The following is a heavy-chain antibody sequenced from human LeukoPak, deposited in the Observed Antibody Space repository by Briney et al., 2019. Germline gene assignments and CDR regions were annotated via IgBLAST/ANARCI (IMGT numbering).Heavy chain of an antibody. CDR1: GFTFSSYT. J-gene: IGHJ4*02. V-gene: IGHV3-23*01. D-gene: IGHD4-11*01. CDR3: AKSLQHENYFFDY. Sequence: HPGGSLRLSCGASGFTFSSYTVSWVRQAPGKGLEWVAVIGGSGDRTYYADSVKGRFAISRDNSKNTLYLQMNSLRAEDTAVYYCAKSLQHENYFFDYWGQGTLVTVSS. CDR2: IGGSGDRT.